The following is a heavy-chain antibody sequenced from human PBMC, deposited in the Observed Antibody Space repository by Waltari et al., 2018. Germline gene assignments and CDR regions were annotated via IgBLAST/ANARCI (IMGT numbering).Heavy chain of an antibody. Sequence: QVQLVQSGAEVKKPGASVKVSCKASGYTFTGYYMHWVRQAPGQGLEWMGRINPNSGGTNYAQKFQGRVTMTRDTSISTAYMELSRLRSDDTAVYYCARCIAAANPYYYYGMDVWGQGTTVTVSS. CDR1: GYTFTGYY. CDR3: ARCIAAANPYYYYGMDV. CDR2: INPNSGGT. V-gene: IGHV1-2*06. J-gene: IGHJ6*02. D-gene: IGHD6-13*01.